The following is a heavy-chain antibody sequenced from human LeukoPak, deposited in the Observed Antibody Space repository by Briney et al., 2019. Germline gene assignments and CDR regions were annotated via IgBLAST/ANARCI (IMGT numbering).Heavy chain of an antibody. J-gene: IGHJ4*02. CDR2: INPNSGDT. Sequence: GASVKVSCKASGYTFTDYYMHWVRQAPGQGLEWMGWINPNSGDTHYAQKFQGRVTMTGDTSVSTAYMELSRLRSDDTAVYYCARDRRPSGSYSPFDYWGQGTLVTVSS. CDR3: ARDRRPSGSYSPFDY. D-gene: IGHD1-26*01. CDR1: GYTFTDYY. V-gene: IGHV1-2*02.